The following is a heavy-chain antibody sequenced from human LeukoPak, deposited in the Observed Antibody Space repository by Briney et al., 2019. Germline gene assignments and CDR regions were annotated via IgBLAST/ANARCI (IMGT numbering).Heavy chain of an antibody. D-gene: IGHD3-16*02. CDR3: ARTLGWASSRYPFDG. CDR1: GGSISSSNYY. V-gene: IGHV4-39*01. Sequence: SETLSLTCTVSGGSISSSNYYWGWIRQPPGKGLEWIGSMYYSGNTDYSPSLKSRVAVSVDTSKNQFSLKVNSVTAADTAVYYCARTLGWASSRYPFDGWGQGTLVTVSS. CDR2: MYYSGNT. J-gene: IGHJ4*02.